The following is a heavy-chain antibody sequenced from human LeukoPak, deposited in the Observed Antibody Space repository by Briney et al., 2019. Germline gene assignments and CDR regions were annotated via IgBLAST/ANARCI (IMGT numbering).Heavy chain of an antibody. D-gene: IGHD3-10*01. CDR1: AFIFSGHW. Sequence: HAGGSLRLSCEGSAFIFSGHWMSWVRQAPGKGLEWVSYIDRNSATIYYADSVRGRFTISRDNAENSLHLQMNSLTDEDTAVYYCARAPMVRGVITAFDQWGQGTLVTVRS. V-gene: IGHV3-48*02. J-gene: IGHJ4*02. CDR3: ARAPMVRGVITAFDQ. CDR2: IDRNSATI.